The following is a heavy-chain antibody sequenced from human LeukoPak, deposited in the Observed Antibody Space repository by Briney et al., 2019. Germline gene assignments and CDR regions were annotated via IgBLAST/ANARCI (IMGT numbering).Heavy chain of an antibody. D-gene: IGHD6-19*01. J-gene: IGHJ4*02. V-gene: IGHV3-23*01. Sequence: PGGSLRLSCAASGFTFSNFAMSWVRQAPGKGLEWVSAISSGGGTSTYYADSVKGRFTISRDNSKNTLYLQMNSLRAEDTAVYYCARQVVAVAGTGYFDYWGQGTLVAVSS. CDR3: ARQVVAVAGTGYFDY. CDR1: GFTFSNFA. CDR2: ISSGGGTST.